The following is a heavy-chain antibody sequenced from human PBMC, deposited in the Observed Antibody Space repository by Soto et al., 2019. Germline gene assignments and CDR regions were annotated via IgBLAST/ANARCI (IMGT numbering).Heavy chain of an antibody. D-gene: IGHD6-19*01. Sequence: GGSLRLSCAASGFTVSSNYMSWVRQAPGKGLEWVSVIYSGGSTYYADSVKGRFTISRDNSKNTLYLQMNSLRAEDTAVYYCARTIAVADPLDAFDIWGQGTMVTVSS. V-gene: IGHV3-53*01. CDR1: GFTVSSNY. CDR3: ARTIAVADPLDAFDI. CDR2: IYSGGST. J-gene: IGHJ3*02.